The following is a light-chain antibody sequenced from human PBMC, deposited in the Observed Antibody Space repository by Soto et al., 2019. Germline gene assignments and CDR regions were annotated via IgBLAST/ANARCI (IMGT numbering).Light chain of an antibody. J-gene: IGKJ2*01. CDR3: QQYGSSPYT. V-gene: IGKV3-20*01. CDR2: GAS. Sequence: EIVLTQSPGTLSLSPGERATLSCRASQSVSSSYLAWYQQKPGQAPRLHIYGASSRATGIPDRFSGNGSGTDFTLTISRLEPEDFAVYYCQQYGSSPYTFGQGTKLEIK. CDR1: QSVSSSY.